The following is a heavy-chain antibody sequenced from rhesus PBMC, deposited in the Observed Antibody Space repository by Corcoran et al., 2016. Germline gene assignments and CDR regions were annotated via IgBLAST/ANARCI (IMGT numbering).Heavy chain of an antibody. CDR1: GYSISSGYD. J-gene: IGHJ4*01. CDR3: ARRALIAAAGTLFDY. V-gene: IGHV4-76*01. CDR2: IYGSSGST. D-gene: IGHD6-25*01. Sequence: QVQLQESGPGVVKPSETLSLTCAVSGYSISSGYDWSWIRQPPGKGMEWIGYIYGSSGSTNYNPSLKNRCTISKETSKNQVSLKLSSVTAADTVVYYCARRALIAAAGTLFDYWGQGVLVTVSS.